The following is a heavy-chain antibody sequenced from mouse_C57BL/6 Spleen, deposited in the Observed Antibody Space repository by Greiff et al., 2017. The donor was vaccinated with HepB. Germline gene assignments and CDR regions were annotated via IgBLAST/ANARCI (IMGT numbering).Heavy chain of an antibody. CDR1: GFSLTSYG. V-gene: IGHV2-2*01. CDR2: IWSGGST. Sequence: VKLVESGPGLVQPSQSLSITCTVSGFSLTSYGVHWVRQSPGKGLEWLGVIWSGGSTDYNAAFISRLSISKDNSKSQVFFKMNSPQADDTAIYYSARRGNYSYGSCYDAWFAYWGQGTLVTVSA. D-gene: IGHD1-1*01. J-gene: IGHJ3*01. CDR3: ARRGNYSYGSCYDAWFAY.